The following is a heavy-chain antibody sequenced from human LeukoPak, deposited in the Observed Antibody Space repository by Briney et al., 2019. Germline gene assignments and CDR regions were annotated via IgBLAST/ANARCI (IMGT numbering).Heavy chain of an antibody. J-gene: IGHJ6*03. CDR3: ARQGGDYGGYYYYYMDV. CDR2: ISGSDGTA. D-gene: IGHD2-21*02. V-gene: IGHV3-23*01. CDR1: GFFFSTYA. Sequence: GGSLRLSCAASGFFFSTYAMSWVRQPPGKGLEWVSGISGSDGTAYYADSVKGRFTISRDNAKNSLYLQMNSLRAEDTAVYYCARQGGDYGGYYYYYMDVWGKGTTVTVSS.